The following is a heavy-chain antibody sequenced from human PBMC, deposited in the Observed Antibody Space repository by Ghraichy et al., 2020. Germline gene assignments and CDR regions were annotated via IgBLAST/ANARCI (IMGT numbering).Heavy chain of an antibody. Sequence: SETLSLTCAVSGGSISSSNWWSWVRQPPGKGLEWIGEIYHSGSTNYNPSLKSRVTISVDKSKNQFSLKLSSVTAADTAVYYCARLCGDYVCNYYYMDVWGKGTTVTVSS. V-gene: IGHV4-4*02. D-gene: IGHD4-17*01. CDR2: IYHSGST. CDR3: ARLCGDYVCNYYYMDV. CDR1: GGSISSSNW. J-gene: IGHJ6*03.